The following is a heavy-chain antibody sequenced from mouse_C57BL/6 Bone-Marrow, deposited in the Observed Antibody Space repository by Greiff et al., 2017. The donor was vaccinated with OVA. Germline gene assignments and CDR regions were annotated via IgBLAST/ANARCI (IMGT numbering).Heavy chain of an antibody. V-gene: IGHV5-15*01. CDR3: ARSDYYGSSPYWYFDV. D-gene: IGHD1-1*01. J-gene: IGHJ1*03. CDR1: GFTFSDYG. Sequence: DVKLVESGGGLVQPGGSLKLSCAASGFTFSDYGMAWVRQAPRKGPEWVAFISNLAYSIYYADTVTGRFTISRENAKNTLYLEMSSLRSEDTAMYYCARSDYYGSSPYWYFDVWGTGTTVTVSS. CDR2: ISNLAYSI.